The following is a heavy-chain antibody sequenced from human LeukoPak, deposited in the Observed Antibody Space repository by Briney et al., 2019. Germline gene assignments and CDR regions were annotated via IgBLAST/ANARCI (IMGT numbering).Heavy chain of an antibody. CDR3: AGMHYYDSSGPTALYY. CDR2: FYYSGST. V-gene: IGHV4-39*01. CDR1: GGSISSSSYY. Sequence: SETLSLTCTVSGGSISSSSYYWGWIRQPPGKGLEWIGSFYYSGSTYYYPSLKSRVTISVDTSKNQFSLKLSSVTAADTAVYYCAGMHYYDSSGPTALYYWGRGTLVTVSS. J-gene: IGHJ4*02. D-gene: IGHD3-22*01.